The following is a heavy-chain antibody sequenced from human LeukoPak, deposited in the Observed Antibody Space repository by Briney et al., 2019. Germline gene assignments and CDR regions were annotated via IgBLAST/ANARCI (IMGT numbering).Heavy chain of an antibody. CDR2: ISAYNGNT. V-gene: IGHV1-18*01. CDR3: ARDGYYGDELSSDGWFDP. D-gene: IGHD4-17*01. Sequence: ASVKVSCKASGYTFTSYGISWVRQAPGQGLEWMGWISAYNGNTNYAQKLQGRVTMTTDTSTSTAYMELRSLRSDDTAVYYCARDGYYGDELSSDGWFDPWGQGTLVTVSS. J-gene: IGHJ5*02. CDR1: GYTFTSYG.